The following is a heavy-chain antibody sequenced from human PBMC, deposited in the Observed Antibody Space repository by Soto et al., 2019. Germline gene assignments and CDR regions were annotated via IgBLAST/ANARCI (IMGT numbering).Heavy chain of an antibody. CDR3: ASTLYYDILTAPGYYYYGMDF. D-gene: IGHD3-9*01. CDR2: IIPIFGTA. V-gene: IGHV1-69*13. J-gene: IGHJ6*02. CDR1: GGTFSSYA. Sequence: ASVKVSCKASGGTFSSYAISWVRQDPGQGLEWMGGIIPIFGTANYAQKVQGRVTITADESTSTAYMELRRLRSEDTPVYYCASTLYYDILTAPGYYYYGMDFWGQGTTVTVSS.